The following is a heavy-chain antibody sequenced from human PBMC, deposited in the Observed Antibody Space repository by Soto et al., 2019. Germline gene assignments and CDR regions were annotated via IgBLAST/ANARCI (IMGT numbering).Heavy chain of an antibody. CDR3: ARTPGGYYYYGMDV. CDR1: GGTFSSYA. V-gene: IGHV1-69*01. J-gene: IGHJ6*02. D-gene: IGHD2-15*01. CDR2: IIPIFGTA. Sequence: VKVSCKASGGTFSSYAISWVRQAPGQGLEWMGGIIPIFGTANYAQKFQGRVTITADESTSTAYMELSSLRSEDTAVYYCARTPGGYYYYGMDVWGQGTTVTVSS.